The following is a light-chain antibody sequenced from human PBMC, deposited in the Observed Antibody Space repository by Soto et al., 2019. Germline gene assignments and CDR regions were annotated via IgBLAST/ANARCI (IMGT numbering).Light chain of an antibody. CDR1: SSDVGGSNY. V-gene: IGLV2-14*01. CDR2: EVS. CDR3: SSYTSSNTLEV. J-gene: IGLJ1*01. Sequence: QSALIQPASVSGSPGQSITISCTGTSSDVGGSNYVSWYQHHPHRAPKLLIYEVSYRPSGVSNRFSGSKSGNTASLTISGLQAEDEADYYSSSYTSSNTLEVFGFGTKLTVL.